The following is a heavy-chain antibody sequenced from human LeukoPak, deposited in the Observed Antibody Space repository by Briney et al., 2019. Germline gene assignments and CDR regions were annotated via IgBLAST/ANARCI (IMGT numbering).Heavy chain of an antibody. J-gene: IGHJ6*03. CDR2: INPNSGGT. V-gene: IGHV1-2*02. Sequence: ASVKVSCKASGYTFTGYYMHWVRQAPGQGLEWMGWINPNSGGTNYAQKFQGRVTMTRDTSISTAYMELSRLRSDDTAVYYCARGVSSGWPYYYYYYMDVWGKGTTVTISS. CDR3: ARGVSSGWPYYYYYYMDV. D-gene: IGHD6-19*01. CDR1: GYTFTGYY.